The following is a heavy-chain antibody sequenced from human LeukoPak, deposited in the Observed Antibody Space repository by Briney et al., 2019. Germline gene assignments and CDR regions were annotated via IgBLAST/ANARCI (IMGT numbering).Heavy chain of an antibody. CDR2: LYSDGNT. V-gene: IGHV3-53*01. CDR1: GFTFSNAW. D-gene: IGHD1-14*01. J-gene: IGHJ4*02. CDR3: ARGVEPLAANTLAY. Sequence: GGSLRLSCAASGFTFSNAWMTWVRQAPGKGLEWVSVLYSDGNTKYADSVQGRFTISRDNSKNTLYLEMNSLSPDDTAVYYCARGVEPLAANTLAYWGQGTLVTVSS.